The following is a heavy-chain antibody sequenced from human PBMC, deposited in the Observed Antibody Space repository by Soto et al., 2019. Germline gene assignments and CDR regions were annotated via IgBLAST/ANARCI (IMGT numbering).Heavy chain of an antibody. V-gene: IGHV4-30-2*01. J-gene: IGHJ6*03. CDR1: GDSISSRGYT. Sequence: SETLSLTCGISGDSISSRGYTWTWIRQPPGKGLEWIGYIYPSGAAYYNPSLKSRVTISLETSKNRFSLNVKSATAADTAVYYRARAVFSSILYIDFWGQGTTVTVSS. CDR3: ARAVFSSILYIDF. D-gene: IGHD3-10*01. CDR2: IYPSGAA.